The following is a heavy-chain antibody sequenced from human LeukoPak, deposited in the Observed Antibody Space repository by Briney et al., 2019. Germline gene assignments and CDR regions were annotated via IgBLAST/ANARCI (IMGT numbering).Heavy chain of an antibody. CDR3: AGDFFVWGYDAFDI. Sequence: GGSLRLSCAASGFTVSSNYMSWVRQAPGKGLEWVSVIYRGGSTYYADSVKGRFTISRDTSKNTLYLQMNTLRAEDTAVYYCAGDFFVWGYDAFDIWGQGTMVTASS. CDR1: GFTVSSNY. J-gene: IGHJ3*02. D-gene: IGHD7-27*01. CDR2: IYRGGST. V-gene: IGHV3-53*01.